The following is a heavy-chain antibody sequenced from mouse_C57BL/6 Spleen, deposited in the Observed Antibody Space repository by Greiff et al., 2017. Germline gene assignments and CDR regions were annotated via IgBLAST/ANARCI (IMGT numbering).Heavy chain of an antibody. D-gene: IGHD1-1*01. CDR2: IRNKANNHAT. V-gene: IGHV6-6*01. CDR3: TCSSFPYWYFDV. CDR1: GFTFSDAW. J-gene: IGHJ1*03. Sequence: EVMLVESRGGLVQPGGSMKLSCAASGFTFSDAWMDWVRQSPEKGLEWVAEIRNKANNHATYYAESVKGRFTISRDDSKSSVYLQMNSLRAEDTGIYYCTCSSFPYWYFDVWGTGTTVTVSS.